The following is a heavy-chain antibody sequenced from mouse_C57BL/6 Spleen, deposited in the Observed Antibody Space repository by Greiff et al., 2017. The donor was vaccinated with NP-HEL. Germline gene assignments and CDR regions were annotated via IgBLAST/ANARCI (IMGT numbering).Heavy chain of an antibody. CDR3: ARVPYYYGSSYYAMDY. V-gene: IGHV5-17*01. CDR2: ISSGSSTI. Sequence: EVKVVESGGGLVKPGGSLKLSCAASGFTFSDYGMHWVRQAPEKGLEWVAYISSGSSTIYYADTVKGRFTISRDNAKNTLFLQMTSLTSEDTAVYYCARVPYYYGSSYYAMDYWGQGTSVTVSS. D-gene: IGHD1-1*01. CDR1: GFTFSDYG. J-gene: IGHJ4*01.